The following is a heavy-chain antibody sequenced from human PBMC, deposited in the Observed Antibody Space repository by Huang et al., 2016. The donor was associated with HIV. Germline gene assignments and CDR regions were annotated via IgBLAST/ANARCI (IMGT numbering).Heavy chain of an antibody. CDR1: GYTFTRHY. CDR2: ISPSDKYT. J-gene: IGHJ4*02. CDR3: ARDPFDSGSYYFYFGY. Sequence: QVLLVQSGAEVKKPGASVKVSCKASGYTFTRHYMHWGRQAPGQGLEWMGVISPSDKYTTYALNFQGRVTMTRDTSTSTVDMELKNLTSGDTAMYYCARDPFDSGSYYFYFGYWGQGTLVTVSS. D-gene: IGHD3-22*01. V-gene: IGHV1-46*01.